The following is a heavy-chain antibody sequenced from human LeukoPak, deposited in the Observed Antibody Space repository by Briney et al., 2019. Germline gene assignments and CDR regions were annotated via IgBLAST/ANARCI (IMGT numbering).Heavy chain of an antibody. V-gene: IGHV1-18*01. CDR2: ISGYNGNT. CDR1: GYTFSSYG. Sequence: ASVKVSFKASGYTFSSYGITWVRQAPGQGLEWMGWISGYNGNTNYAQKLQGRVTMTTDTSTTTAYMELRSLRSDDTAVYYCVRQVDITMALPDYWGQGTLVTVSS. J-gene: IGHJ4*02. CDR3: VRQVDITMALPDY. D-gene: IGHD5-18*01.